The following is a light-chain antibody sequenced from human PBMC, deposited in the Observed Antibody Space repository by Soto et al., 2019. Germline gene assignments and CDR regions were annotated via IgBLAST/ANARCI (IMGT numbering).Light chain of an antibody. Sequence: EIVMTQSPATLSVSPGERATLSCRASQSVSSNLAWYQQKPGQAPRLLIYGASTRATGMPARFSRSGSGTEFTLTISSLQSEDFAVYYCQQYNNWPPLTFGGGTKVEIK. J-gene: IGKJ4*01. CDR3: QQYNNWPPLT. CDR2: GAS. V-gene: IGKV3-15*01. CDR1: QSVSSN.